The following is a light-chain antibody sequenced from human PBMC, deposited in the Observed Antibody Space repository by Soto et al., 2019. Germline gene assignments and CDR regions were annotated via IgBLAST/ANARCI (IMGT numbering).Light chain of an antibody. CDR3: QQSYTTPYT. Sequence: DIQMTQSPSSLSASVGDRVTITCRASQSISSYLNWYQQNPGKAPKLLIYAASSLQSGVPSRFSGSGSGTDFTLTISRLQPEDVATYYCQQSYTTPYTFGQGTKLEIK. V-gene: IGKV1-39*01. CDR1: QSISSY. CDR2: AAS. J-gene: IGKJ2*01.